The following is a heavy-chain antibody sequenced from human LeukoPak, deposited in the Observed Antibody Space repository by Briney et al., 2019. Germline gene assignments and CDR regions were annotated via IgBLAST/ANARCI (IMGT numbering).Heavy chain of an antibody. V-gene: IGHV4-31*03. CDR1: VGAIRRGGYY. Sequence: SETLSLTCSVCVGAIRRGGYYWSWIRQHPGKGLEWIGYIYYSGSTYYNPSLKSRVTISVDRSKNYFSLNLSSVIAAGTAVLYCSRDRGREYQLQYWYFDLWGRGTLVTVSS. CDR3: SRDRGREYQLQYWYFDL. J-gene: IGHJ2*01. D-gene: IGHD2-2*01. CDR2: IYYSGST.